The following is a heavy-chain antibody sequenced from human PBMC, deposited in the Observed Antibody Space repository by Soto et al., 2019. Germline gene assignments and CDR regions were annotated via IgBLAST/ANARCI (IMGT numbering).Heavy chain of an antibody. V-gene: IGHV5-10-1*01. Sequence: GESLKSSCKCSSYSYSSYWITWVRPMPGKGLEWMGRIDPSDSYTNYSPSFQGHVTISADKSISTAYVQWSSLKASDTAMYYCARLRVTPGDGFDIWGQGTMVTVSS. CDR1: SYSYSSYW. CDR2: IDPSDSYT. J-gene: IGHJ3*02. D-gene: IGHD2-21*02. CDR3: ARLRVTPGDGFDI.